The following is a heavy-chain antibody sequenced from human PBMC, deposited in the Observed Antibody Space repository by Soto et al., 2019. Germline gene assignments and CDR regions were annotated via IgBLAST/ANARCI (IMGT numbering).Heavy chain of an antibody. D-gene: IGHD5-12*01. CDR1: GGSISSYY. V-gene: IGHV4-59*08. CDR3: ARSHWNIVATWYFDY. J-gene: IGHJ4*02. Sequence: SETLSLTCTVSGGSISSYYWSWIRQPPGKGLEWIGYIYYSGSTNYNPSLKSRVTISVDTSKNQFSLKLSSVTAADTAVYYCARSHWNIVATWYFDYWGQGTLVTVSS. CDR2: IYYSGST.